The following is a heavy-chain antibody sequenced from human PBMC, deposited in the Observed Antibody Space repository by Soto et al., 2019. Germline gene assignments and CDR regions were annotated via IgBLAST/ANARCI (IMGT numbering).Heavy chain of an antibody. CDR3: ASGGVEYSTDCYSCGMDV. CDR2: IIPIFGTA. Sequence: QVQLVQSGAEVKKPGSSVKVSCKASGGTFSSYAISWVRQAPGQGLEWMGGIIPIFGTANYAQKFQGRVTITADESTSKAYMELSRLRSDDTAVYYCASGGVEYSTDCYSCGMDVWVHGTRVTVSS. D-gene: IGHD4-4*01. CDR1: GGTFSSYA. J-gene: IGHJ6*01. V-gene: IGHV1-69*01.